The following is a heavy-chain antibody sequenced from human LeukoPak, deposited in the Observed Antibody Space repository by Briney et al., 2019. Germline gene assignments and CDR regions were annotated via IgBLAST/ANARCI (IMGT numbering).Heavy chain of an antibody. CDR3: AKGVYPTSITNFDY. Sequence: GESLKISCAASGFTFSSYAMSWVRQAPGKGLEWVSAISGSGSSTYYADSVKGRFTISRDNSKNTLYLQMNSLRAEDTALYYCAKGVYPTSITNFDYWGQGTLVTVSS. D-gene: IGHD2-8*01. J-gene: IGHJ4*02. V-gene: IGHV3-23*01. CDR1: GFTFSSYA. CDR2: ISGSGSST.